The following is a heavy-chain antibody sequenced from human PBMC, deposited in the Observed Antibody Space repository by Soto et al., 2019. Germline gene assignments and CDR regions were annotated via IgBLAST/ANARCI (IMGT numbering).Heavy chain of an antibody. V-gene: IGHV5-51*01. CDR2: IYPGDSDT. CDR1: GYSFTNYW. CDR3: ARPGSHGGWYGLDAFDI. J-gene: IGHJ3*02. D-gene: IGHD6-19*01. Sequence: GESLKISCKASGYSFTNYWIGWVRQMPGKGLEWMGIIYPGDSDTRYSPSFQGQVTISADKSISTAYLQWSSLKASDTAMYYCARPGSHGGWYGLDAFDIWGQGTMVTVSS.